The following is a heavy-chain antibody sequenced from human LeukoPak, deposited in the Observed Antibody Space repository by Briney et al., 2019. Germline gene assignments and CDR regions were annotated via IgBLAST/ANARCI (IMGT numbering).Heavy chain of an antibody. Sequence: SETLSLTRTVSGGSISSYYWSWIRQPPGKGLEWVGYIYYSGRTNYNPSLKSRVTISVDTSKNQFSLKLSSVTAADTAVYYCARMGYYDFWSGYCLPYYGMDVWGQGTTVTVSS. J-gene: IGHJ6*02. CDR1: GGSISSYY. D-gene: IGHD3-3*01. CDR2: IYYSGRT. CDR3: ARMGYYDFWSGYCLPYYGMDV. V-gene: IGHV4-59*01.